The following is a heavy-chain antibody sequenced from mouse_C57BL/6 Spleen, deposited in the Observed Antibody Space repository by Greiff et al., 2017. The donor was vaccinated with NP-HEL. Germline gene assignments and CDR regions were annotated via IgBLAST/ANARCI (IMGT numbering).Heavy chain of an antibody. V-gene: IGHV5-16*01. CDR1: GFTFSDYY. J-gene: IGHJ4*01. CDR3: AREDYYGSSYDYAMDY. Sequence: EVQLVESEGGLVQPGSSMKLSCTASGFTFSDYYMAWVRQVPENGLEWVANINYDGSSTYYMDSLKSRFIFSRDNAKNILYLQMSSLKSEDTATYYCAREDYYGSSYDYAMDYWGQGTSVTVSS. D-gene: IGHD1-1*01. CDR2: INYDGSST.